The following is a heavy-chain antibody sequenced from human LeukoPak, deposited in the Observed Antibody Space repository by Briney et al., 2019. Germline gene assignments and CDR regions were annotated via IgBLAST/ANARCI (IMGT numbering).Heavy chain of an antibody. Sequence: GGSLRLSCAASGFTFSSYRMHWVRQAPGKRLVWVSRINSDGSSTSYADSVKGRFTISRDNAKNTLYLQMNSLRAEDTAVYYCASGGVSSGKSIDYWGQGTLVTVSS. D-gene: IGHD3-22*01. V-gene: IGHV3-74*01. J-gene: IGHJ4*02. CDR3: ASGGVSSGKSIDY. CDR1: GFTFSSYR. CDR2: INSDGSST.